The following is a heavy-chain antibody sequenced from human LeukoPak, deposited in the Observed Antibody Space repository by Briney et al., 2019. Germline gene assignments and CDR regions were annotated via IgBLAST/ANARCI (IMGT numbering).Heavy chain of an antibody. J-gene: IGHJ3*02. V-gene: IGHV4-4*07. D-gene: IGHD3-16*01. CDR3: ARVRGMYINDAFDI. CDR2: IYSSGST. Sequence: SETLSLTCTVSGGSISSYYWSWIRQAAGEGLEWIGRIYSSGSTNYNPSLKSRVTISVDTSKNQFSLKLSSVTAADTAVYYCARVRGMYINDAFDIWGQGTMVTVSS. CDR1: GGSISSYY.